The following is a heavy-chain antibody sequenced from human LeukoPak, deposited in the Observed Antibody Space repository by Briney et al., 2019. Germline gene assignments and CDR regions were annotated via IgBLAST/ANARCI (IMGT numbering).Heavy chain of an antibody. CDR1: GYSISSGFY. V-gene: IGHV4-38-2*01. D-gene: IGHD1-26*01. J-gene: IGHJ3*02. Sequence: PSETLSLTCAVSGYSISSGFYWGWIRQPPGQGLEWIGSIYHGGRTFYSPSLKSRVTLSVDTSKNQFSLTLYSVTAADTAVYYCARHMSGSYYDALDIWGQGTMVTVSS. CDR3: ARHMSGSYYDALDI. CDR2: IYHGGRT.